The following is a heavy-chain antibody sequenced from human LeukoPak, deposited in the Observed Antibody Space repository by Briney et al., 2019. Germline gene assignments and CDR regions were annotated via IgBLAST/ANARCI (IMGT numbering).Heavy chain of an antibody. Sequence: ASVKVSCKVSGYTLTELSMHWVRQAPGKGLEWRGGFDPEDGETIYAQKFQGRVTMTADTSTDTAYMELSSLRSEDTAAYYCAHYKLGWQAAVGDDFDIWGQGTRVSVSS. CDR3: AHYKLGWQAAVGDDFDI. CDR2: FDPEDGET. V-gene: IGHV1-24*01. CDR1: GYTLTELS. D-gene: IGHD3-10*01. J-gene: IGHJ3*02.